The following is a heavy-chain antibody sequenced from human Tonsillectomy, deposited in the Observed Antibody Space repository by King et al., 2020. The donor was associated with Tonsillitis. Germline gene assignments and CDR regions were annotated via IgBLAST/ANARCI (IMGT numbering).Heavy chain of an antibody. J-gene: IGHJ4*02. V-gene: IGHV3-23*04. D-gene: IGHD1-1*01. CDR1: GFMFSSYA. CDR2: ISGSGGST. CDR3: AKGRLGNDVGYFDY. Sequence: VQLVESGGGLVQRGGSLRLSCAASGFMFSSYAMSWVRQAPGKGLEWVSGISGSGGSTYYADSVKGRFTISRDNSKNTLNLQMNSLRAEDTAVYYCAKGRLGNDVGYFDYWGQGPLVTVSS.